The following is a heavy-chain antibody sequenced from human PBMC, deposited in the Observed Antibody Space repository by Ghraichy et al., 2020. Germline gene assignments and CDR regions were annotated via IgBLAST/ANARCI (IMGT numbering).Heavy chain of an antibody. Sequence: GGSLRLSCAASGFTFSSYSMNWVRQAPGKGLEWVSSISSSSYIYYADSVKGRFTISRDNAKNLLYLQMNSLRAEDTAVYYCASFPRITGTTPLYYYYYMDVWGKGTTVTVSS. CDR2: ISSSSYI. CDR1: GFTFSSYS. D-gene: IGHD1-7*01. V-gene: IGHV3-21*01. CDR3: ASFPRITGTTPLYYYYYMDV. J-gene: IGHJ6*03.